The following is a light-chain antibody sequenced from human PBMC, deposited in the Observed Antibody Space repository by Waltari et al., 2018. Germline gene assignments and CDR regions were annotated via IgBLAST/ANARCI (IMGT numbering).Light chain of an antibody. V-gene: IGKV1-5*03. CDR3: QQYNSNLYT. J-gene: IGKJ2*01. CDR2: KAS. Sequence: DIQMTQSPSTLSASVGDRVTITCRASQSINAWLAWYQQKPGKAPNLLIYKASTLQSGVPSRFSGSGSGTEFTLTISSLQPDDFATYYCQQYNSNLYTFGQGTKLEIK. CDR1: QSINAW.